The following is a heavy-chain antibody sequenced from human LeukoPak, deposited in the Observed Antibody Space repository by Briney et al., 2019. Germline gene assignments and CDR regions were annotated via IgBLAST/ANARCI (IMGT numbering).Heavy chain of an antibody. CDR1: GFTVSSSY. Sequence: PGGSLRLSCAASGFTVSSSYMSWVRQAPGKGLEWLGNIKEDGSEKYDVDSVKGRFTISRDNAKNSLYLQMNSLRVEDTAIYYCARGTRVGTPYNWFDPWGQGTLVTVSS. J-gene: IGHJ5*02. V-gene: IGHV3-7*01. D-gene: IGHD1/OR15-1a*01. CDR2: IKEDGSEK. CDR3: ARGTRVGTPYNWFDP.